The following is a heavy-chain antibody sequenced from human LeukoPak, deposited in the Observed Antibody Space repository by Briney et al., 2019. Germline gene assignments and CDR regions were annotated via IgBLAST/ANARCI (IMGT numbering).Heavy chain of an antibody. Sequence: SETLSLTCTVSGGSVSSTTYYWSWIRQPPGKGLEWIASINYSGSTYYNPSRKSRVTSSVDTSENQFSLKLSSVTAADTAVYYCARYVVYGSGKYYFDYWGQGTLVTVSS. V-gene: IGHV4-39*01. J-gene: IGHJ4*02. CDR2: INYSGST. D-gene: IGHD3-10*01. CDR3: ARYVVYGSGKYYFDY. CDR1: GGSVSSTTYY.